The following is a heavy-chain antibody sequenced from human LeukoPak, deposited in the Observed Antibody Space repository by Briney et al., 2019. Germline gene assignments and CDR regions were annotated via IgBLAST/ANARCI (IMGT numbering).Heavy chain of an antibody. V-gene: IGHV4-39*01. J-gene: IGHJ4*02. D-gene: IGHD1-1*01. CDR3: ARHAVHAGGYDTEGDYFDY. CDR1: GGSISSSSYY. CDR2: IYYSGST. Sequence: PLETLSLTCTVSGGSISSSSYYWGWIRQPPGKGLEWIGSIYYSGSTYYNPSLKSRVTISEDTSKNQFSLKLSSVTAADTAVYYCARHAVHAGGYDTEGDYFDYWGQGTLVTVSS.